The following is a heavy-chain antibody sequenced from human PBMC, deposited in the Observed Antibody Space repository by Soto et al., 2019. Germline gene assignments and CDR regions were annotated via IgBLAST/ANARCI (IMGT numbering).Heavy chain of an antibody. CDR1: GGSFSGYY. CDR3: ARVFIAAAVMVRNDYYCYYMDV. J-gene: IGHJ6*03. V-gene: IGHV4-34*01. Sequence: PSETLSLTCAVYGGSFSGYYWSWIRQPPGKGLEWIGEINHSGSTNYNPSLKSRVTISVDTSKNQFSLKLSSVTAADTAVYYCARVFIAAAVMVRNDYYCYYMDVWGKGTTVTVSS. D-gene: IGHD6-13*01. CDR2: INHSGST.